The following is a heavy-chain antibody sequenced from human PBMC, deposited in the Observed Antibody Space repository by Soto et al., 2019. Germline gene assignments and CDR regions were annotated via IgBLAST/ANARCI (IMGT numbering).Heavy chain of an antibody. J-gene: IGHJ6*02. CDR2: ISYDSTKT. CDR3: ARTRSAWSDFHYYSLDV. V-gene: IGHV3-30*03. D-gene: IGHD1-26*01. CDR1: GFTFNSYG. Sequence: GGSLTLSCAASGFTFNSYGMHWVRQRPGNGLEWVAFISYDSTKTYYADSVKGRFTISRDNSNSALYVQMNSLTGEDTAVYYCARTRSAWSDFHYYSLDVWGQGTTVTVSS.